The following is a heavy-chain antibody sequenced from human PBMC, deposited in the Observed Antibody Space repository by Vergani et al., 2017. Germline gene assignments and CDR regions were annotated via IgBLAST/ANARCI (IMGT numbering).Heavy chain of an antibody. CDR3: ARGGDDYVWGSYRSLSFDY. Sequence: QVQLQESGPGLVKPSETLSLTCTVSGGSISSYYWSWIRQPPGKGLEWIGYIYYSGSTNYNPSLKSRVTLSVDTSKNQFSLKLSSVTAADTAVYYCARGGDDYVWGSYRSLSFDYWGQGTLVTVSS. D-gene: IGHD3-16*02. CDR1: GGSISSYY. J-gene: IGHJ4*02. V-gene: IGHV4-59*01. CDR2: IYYSGST.